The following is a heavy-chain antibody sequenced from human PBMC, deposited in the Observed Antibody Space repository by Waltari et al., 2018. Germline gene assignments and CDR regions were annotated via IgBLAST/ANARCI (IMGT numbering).Heavy chain of an antibody. CDR1: GFTISTYW. CDR3: SRDLYSGSYYGGF. V-gene: IGHV3-7*01. D-gene: IGHD1-26*01. CDR2: INQDGSQK. J-gene: IGHJ4*02. Sequence: EVQLVESGGGLVQPGGSLRLSCAASGFTISTYWMNWVRQAPGKGLEWVANINQDGSQKNYVGSVKGRFTISRDDAKNSLYLQMNSLRAEDTAIYYCSRDLYSGSYYGGFWGQGTLVTVSS.